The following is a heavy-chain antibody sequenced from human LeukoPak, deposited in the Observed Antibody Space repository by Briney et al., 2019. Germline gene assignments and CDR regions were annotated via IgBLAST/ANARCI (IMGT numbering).Heavy chain of an antibody. CDR3: ARDPPNGYDYVWGSYRYLSPARHYFDY. V-gene: IGHV1-24*01. CDR2: FDPEDGET. CDR1: GYTLTELS. Sequence: ASVKVSCKVSGYTLTELSMHWVRQAPGKGLEWMGGFDPEDGETIYAQKFQGRVTMTEDTSTDTAYMELSRLRSDDTAVYYCARDPPNGYDYVWGSYRYLSPARHYFDYWGQGTLVTVSS. D-gene: IGHD3-16*02. J-gene: IGHJ4*02.